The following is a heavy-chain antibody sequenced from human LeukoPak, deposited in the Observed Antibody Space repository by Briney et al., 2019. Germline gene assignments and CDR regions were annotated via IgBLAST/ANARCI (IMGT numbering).Heavy chain of an antibody. D-gene: IGHD2-15*01. V-gene: IGHV4-31*03. CDR2: IYYSGST. CDR1: GGSISSGGYY. J-gene: IGHJ3*02. Sequence: SQTLSLTCTVSGGSISSGGYYWSWIRQHPGKGLEWIGYIYYSGSTNYNPSLKSRVTMSVDTSKNQFSLKLSSVTAADTAVYYCARAYCSGGSCYSPGAFDIWGQGTMVTVSS. CDR3: ARAYCSGGSCYSPGAFDI.